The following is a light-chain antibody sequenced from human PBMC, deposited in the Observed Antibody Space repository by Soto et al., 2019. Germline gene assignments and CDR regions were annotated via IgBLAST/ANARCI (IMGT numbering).Light chain of an antibody. J-gene: IGKJ2*01. CDR2: GAS. V-gene: IGKV3-11*01. CDR3: QVRTDWPPFKYT. CDR1: QSVSSH. Sequence: EVVLTQFPATLSLSPGESATLSCRANQSVSSHLAWYQHKPSRPPRLLIFGASDRATGIPARFSGSGSGTDFTLTISRLEPEDFAVYYCQVRTDWPPFKYTFGQGTKLEVK.